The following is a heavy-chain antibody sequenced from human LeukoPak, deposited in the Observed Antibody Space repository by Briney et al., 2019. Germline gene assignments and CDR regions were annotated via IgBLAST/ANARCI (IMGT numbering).Heavy chain of an antibody. J-gene: IGHJ4*02. CDR2: INSAGST. CDR1: GFTFSSYA. D-gene: IGHD4-17*01. V-gene: IGHV3-23*01. Sequence: QPGGSLRLSCAASGFTFSSYAMCWVRQAPGKGLEWVSAINSAGSTYYGDSVRGRFTISRDNSKNVLYLQMNSLRAEDTALYYCAKDQNTVATAPFDYWGQGTLVTVSS. CDR3: AKDQNTVATAPFDY.